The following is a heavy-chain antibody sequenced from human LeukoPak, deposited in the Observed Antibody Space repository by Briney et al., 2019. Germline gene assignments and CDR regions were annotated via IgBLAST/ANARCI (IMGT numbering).Heavy chain of an antibody. V-gene: IGHV3-30*03. D-gene: IGHD6-19*01. CDR1: GFTFSSYG. CDR2: ISYDGSNK. J-gene: IGHJ4*02. Sequence: GGSLRLSCAASGFTFSSYGMHWVRQAPGKGLEWVAVISYDGSNKYYADSVKGRFTISRDNAKNSLYLQMNSLRDEDTAVYYCAREEQWLVRGYFDYWGQGTLVTVSS. CDR3: AREEQWLVRGYFDY.